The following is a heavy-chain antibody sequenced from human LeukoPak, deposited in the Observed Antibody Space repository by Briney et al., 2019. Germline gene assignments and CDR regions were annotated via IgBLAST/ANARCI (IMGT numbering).Heavy chain of an antibody. CDR3: ARGEDPKRYYYYGMDV. CDR1: GFTFSNYD. V-gene: IGHV3-13*01. J-gene: IGHJ6*02. CDR2: IGTAGDT. Sequence: GGSLRLSCAASGFTFSNYDMLWVRQATGKGLEWVSTIGTAGDTYYSGSVKGRFTISRENAKNSLYLQMNSLRAGDTAVYYCARGEDPKRYYYYGMDVWGQGTTVTVSS.